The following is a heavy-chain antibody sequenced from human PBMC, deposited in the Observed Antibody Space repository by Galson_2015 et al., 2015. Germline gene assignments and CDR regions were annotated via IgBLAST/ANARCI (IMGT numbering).Heavy chain of an antibody. V-gene: IGHV1-3*01. Sequence: SVKVSCKASGYTFTSYAIHWVRQAPGQRLEWMGWINAGNGTTKYSQKFQGRVTITRDTSASTAYMEVSSLRSEDTAVYYGARDLDYYYGMDGWGQGTTVTVSS. CDR2: INAGNGTT. CDR3: ARDLDYYYGMDG. CDR1: GYTFTSYA. J-gene: IGHJ6*02.